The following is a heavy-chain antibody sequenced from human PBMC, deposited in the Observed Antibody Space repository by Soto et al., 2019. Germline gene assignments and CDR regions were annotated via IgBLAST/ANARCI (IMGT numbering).Heavy chain of an antibody. CDR2: TRDKPNSYTT. CDR3: VRTVRDGHNENLDY. J-gene: IGHJ4*02. CDR1: GFTFSDHY. Sequence: EVQLVESGGGLVQPGGSLRLSCAASGFTFSDHYMDWVRQAPGKGLEWVGRTRDKPNSYTTEYAASVKGRFTISRDDSKNSLYLQMNSLKTEDTAVYYCVRTVRDGHNENLDYWGQGTLVTVSS. V-gene: IGHV3-72*01.